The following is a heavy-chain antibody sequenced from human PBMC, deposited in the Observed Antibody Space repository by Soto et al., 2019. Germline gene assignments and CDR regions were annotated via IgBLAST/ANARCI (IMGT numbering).Heavy chain of an antibody. V-gene: IGHV3-21*01. CDR1: GFTFSSYS. CDR3: ASNILTGYYPHWFDP. Sequence: GGSLRLSCAASGFTFSSYSMNWVRQAPGKGLEWVSSISSSSSYIYYADSVKGRFTISRDNAKNSLYLQMNSLRAEDTAVYYCASNILTGYYPHWFDPWGQGTRVTVSS. D-gene: IGHD3-9*01. J-gene: IGHJ5*02. CDR2: ISSSSSYI.